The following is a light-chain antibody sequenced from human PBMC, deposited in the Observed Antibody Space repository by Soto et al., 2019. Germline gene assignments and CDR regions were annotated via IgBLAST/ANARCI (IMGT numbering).Light chain of an antibody. CDR1: TSDVGGYNL. CDR3: CSYTTTSTLV. CDR2: EGT. J-gene: IGLJ3*02. V-gene: IGLV2-14*02. Sequence: QSALTQPASVSGSPGQSITISCSGTTSDVGGYNLVSWYQQHTAKAPKLLIYEGTQRPSGVSSRFSGSTSGNTASLTISGLQAEDEADYYCCSYTTTSTLVFGGGTKLTVL.